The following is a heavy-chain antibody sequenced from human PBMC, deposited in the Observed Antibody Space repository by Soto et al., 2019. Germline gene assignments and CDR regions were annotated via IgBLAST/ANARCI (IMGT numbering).Heavy chain of an antibody. CDR3: DLDCSGGSCYDI. V-gene: IGHV1-69*01. CDR2: IIPIFGTA. J-gene: IGHJ4*02. Sequence: QVQLVQSGAEVQKPGSSVKVSCKASGGTFSSYAISWVRQAPGQGLEWMGGIIPIFGTANYAQKFQGRVTITADESTSTAYMELSSLRSEDTAVYYCDLDCSGGSCYDIWGQGTLVTVSS. D-gene: IGHD2-15*01. CDR1: GGTFSSYA.